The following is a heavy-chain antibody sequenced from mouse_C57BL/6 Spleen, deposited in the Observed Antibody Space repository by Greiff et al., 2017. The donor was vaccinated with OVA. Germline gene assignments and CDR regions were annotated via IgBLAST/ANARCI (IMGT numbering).Heavy chain of an antibody. CDR2: ISNGGGST. CDR1: GFTFSDYY. J-gene: IGHJ4*01. D-gene: IGHD2-14*01. CDR3: ARHSGYDGDAMDY. V-gene: IGHV5-12*01. Sequence: EVMLVESGGGLVQPGGSLKLSCVASGFTFSDYYMYWVRQTPEKRLEWVAYISNGGGSTYYPDTVKGRFTISRDNAKNTLYLQMSRLKSEDTAMYYCARHSGYDGDAMDYWGQGTSVTVSS.